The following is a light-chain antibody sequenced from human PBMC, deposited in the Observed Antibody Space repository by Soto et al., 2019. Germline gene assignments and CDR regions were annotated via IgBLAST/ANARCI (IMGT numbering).Light chain of an antibody. CDR2: DVS. V-gene: IGLV2-14*01. Sequence: QSALTQPASVSGSPGQSITISCTGTSSDVGGYNYVSWYQQHPGKAPKFMIYDVSNRPSGVSTRFSGSKSGNTASLTISGLQAEDDADYYCNSYTTSNTRQIVFGTVTKVTVL. CDR3: NSYTTSNTRQIV. J-gene: IGLJ1*01. CDR1: SSDVGGYNY.